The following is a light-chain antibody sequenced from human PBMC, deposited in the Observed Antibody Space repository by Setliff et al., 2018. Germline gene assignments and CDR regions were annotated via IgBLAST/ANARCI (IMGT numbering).Light chain of an antibody. Sequence: QSALTQPPSASGSPGQSVTISCTGTSSDVGGYNSVSWYQQHPGKVPKLMIYEVTYRPSGVPDRFSGSKSGNTASLTVSGLQAEDEADYYCSSYAGSNNFGVFGGGTKVTVL. V-gene: IGLV2-8*01. CDR2: EVT. J-gene: IGLJ2*01. CDR1: SSDVGGYNS. CDR3: SSYAGSNNFGV.